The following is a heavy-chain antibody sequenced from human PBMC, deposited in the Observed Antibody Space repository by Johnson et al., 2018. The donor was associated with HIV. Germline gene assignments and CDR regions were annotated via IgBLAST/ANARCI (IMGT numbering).Heavy chain of an antibody. CDR1: GFTFDDYT. Sequence: VQLVESGGVVVQPGGSLRLSCAASGFTFDDYTMHWVRQAPGKGLEWVSLISWDGGSTYYADSMKGRFTISRDNSKNSLYLQMDSLRTEDTALYYCAKGGGYNYGESPFDIWGQGTMVTVSS. CDR2: ISWDGGST. CDR3: AKGGGYNYGESPFDI. J-gene: IGHJ3*02. D-gene: IGHD5-18*01. V-gene: IGHV3-43*01.